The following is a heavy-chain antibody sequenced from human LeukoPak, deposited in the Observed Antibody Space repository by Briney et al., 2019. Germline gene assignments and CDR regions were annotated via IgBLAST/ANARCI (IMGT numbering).Heavy chain of an antibody. V-gene: IGHV4-31*03. Sequence: SQTLSLTCTVSGGSISSGDCYWSWIRQHPGKGLEWIGYIYYSGSTYYNPSLKSRVTISVDTSKNQFSPNLSSVTAADTAVYYCARAPATVVEFDCLGAGTLVTVSS. D-gene: IGHD4-23*01. CDR1: GGSISSGDCY. CDR3: ARAPATVVEFDC. CDR2: IYYSGST. J-gene: IGHJ4*02.